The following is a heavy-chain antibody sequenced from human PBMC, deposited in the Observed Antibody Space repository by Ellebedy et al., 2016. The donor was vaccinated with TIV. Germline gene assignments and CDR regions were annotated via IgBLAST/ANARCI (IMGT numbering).Heavy chain of an antibody. CDR3: ARDQRGYTYGHNWFDP. J-gene: IGHJ5*02. Sequence: MPSETLSLTCTVSGGSINSFHWSWIRQPPGKGLEWIGYIDDSGSTNYNPSLKSRVTISVDSSKKHFSLKLTSVTAADTAVYFCARDQRGYTYGHNWFDPWGQGTLVTVSS. CDR2: IDDSGST. D-gene: IGHD5-18*01. CDR1: GGSINSFH. V-gene: IGHV4-59*01.